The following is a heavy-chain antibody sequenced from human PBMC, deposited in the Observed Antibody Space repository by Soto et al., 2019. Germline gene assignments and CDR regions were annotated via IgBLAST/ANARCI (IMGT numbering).Heavy chain of an antibody. J-gene: IGHJ6*02. CDR3: ARDKDRAQLGWNYYAIMDV. Sequence: QVQVVQSGAEVKKPGSSVKVSCKTSGGTFSTSAISWVRQAPGQGLEWMGGIMPIFRTADYAQKFQGRVTITSDESASTAYLALSILRSEDTAVYYCARDKDRAQLGWNYYAIMDVWGQGTTVTVTS. CDR2: IMPIFRTA. V-gene: IGHV1-69*05. CDR1: GGTFSTSA. D-gene: IGHD6-19*01.